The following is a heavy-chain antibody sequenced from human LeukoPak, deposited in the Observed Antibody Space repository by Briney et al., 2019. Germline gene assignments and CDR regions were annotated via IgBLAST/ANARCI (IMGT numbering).Heavy chain of an antibody. CDR3: ARDTKYAFDN. V-gene: IGHV3-48*01. CDR1: GFTFSHYS. CDR2: IGISSGNT. D-gene: IGHD2-2*01. J-gene: IGHJ4*02. Sequence: GGSLRLSCAASGFTFSHYSMNWVRQAPGKGLEWISYIGISSGNTKYADSVKGRYTISGDKAKNSVYLQMNSLRVEDTAVYYCARDTKYAFDNWGQGTLVTVSS.